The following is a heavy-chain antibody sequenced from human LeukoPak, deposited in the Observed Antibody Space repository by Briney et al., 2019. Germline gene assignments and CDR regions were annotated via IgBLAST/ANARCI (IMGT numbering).Heavy chain of an antibody. CDR3: AREGSYYYDSSGSYPGY. J-gene: IGHJ4*02. CDR2: IWYDGSNK. Sequence: GGSLRLSCSASGFTFSGFGMHWVRQAPGKGLEWVAVIWYDGSNKYYADSVKGRFTISRDNSKNTLYLQMNSLRAEDTAVYYCAREGSYYYDSSGSYPGYWGQGTLVTVSS. D-gene: IGHD3-22*01. V-gene: IGHV3-33*01. CDR1: GFTFSGFG.